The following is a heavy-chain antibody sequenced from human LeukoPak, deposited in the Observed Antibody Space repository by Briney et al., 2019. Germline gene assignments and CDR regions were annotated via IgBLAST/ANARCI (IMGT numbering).Heavy chain of an antibody. CDR3: TRSCTGTRLYYFDY. Sequence: PGGSLRLSCTASGFTFSDYYRDWVRQAPRKGLEWVGRTRKKANSYTTEYAASVKGRFTISRDDSKNLLYLQMNSLTTDDTAVYYCTRSCTGTRLYYFDYWGQGTLVTVSS. V-gene: IGHV3-72*01. D-gene: IGHD1/OR15-1a*01. CDR1: GFTFSDYY. J-gene: IGHJ4*02. CDR2: TRKKANSYTT.